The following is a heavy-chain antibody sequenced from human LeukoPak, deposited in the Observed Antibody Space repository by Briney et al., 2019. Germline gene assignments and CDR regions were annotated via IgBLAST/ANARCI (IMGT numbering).Heavy chain of an antibody. D-gene: IGHD6-25*01. CDR3: VRHVGFDAFDI. Sequence: GESLRLSCAASGFTFSSYWMSWVRQAPGKGLVWVSRINVDGSVTAYADSVKGRFAISRDNAKKTLYLQTNSLRAEDTGVYYCVRHVGFDAFDIWGQGTMVTVSS. CDR1: GFTFSSYW. V-gene: IGHV3-74*01. CDR2: INVDGSVT. J-gene: IGHJ3*02.